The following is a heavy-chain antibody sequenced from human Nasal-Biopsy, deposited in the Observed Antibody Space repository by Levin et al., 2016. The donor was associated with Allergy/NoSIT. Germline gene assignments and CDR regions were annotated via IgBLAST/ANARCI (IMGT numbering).Heavy chain of an antibody. V-gene: IGHV4-4*08. CDR1: AASFNSYS. CDR2: ILPSGTA. J-gene: IGHJ2*01. Sequence: GSLRLSCTVSAASFNSYSWSWVRQTPGKGLEWIGYILPSGTAEYNPSLKSRVTMSVDTSRDQFSLKLRSVTAADTAVYYCASLLVYYWYFDIWGRGTLVTVSS. CDR3: ASLLVYYWYFDI. D-gene: IGHD2/OR15-2a*01.